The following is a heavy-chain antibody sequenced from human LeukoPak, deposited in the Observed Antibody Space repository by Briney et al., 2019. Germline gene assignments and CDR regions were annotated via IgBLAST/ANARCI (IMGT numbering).Heavy chain of an antibody. V-gene: IGHV3-7*01. CDR3: AREDYYCYMGV. Sequence: PGGSLRLSCAASGLTFSRYWMSWVRQAPGKGLEWVDNIKQDGREKYYVDSVKGRFTISRDNDKNSLYLQMNSLRAEDTAVYYCAREDYYCYMGVWGKGTTVTVSS. CDR2: IKQDGREK. CDR1: GLTFSRYW. J-gene: IGHJ6*03.